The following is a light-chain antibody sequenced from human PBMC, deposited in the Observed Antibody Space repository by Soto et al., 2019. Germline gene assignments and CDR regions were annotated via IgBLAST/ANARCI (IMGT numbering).Light chain of an antibody. CDR1: QTISDY. CDR3: QQTFSAPSIT. V-gene: IGKV1-39*01. Sequence: DIQLTQSPSSLSASVGDRVTITCRAGQTISDYLNWYQQKPGTAPKLLIYAASTLQSGVPSRFSGSRSGTDFTLTISSLHPEDVATYYCQQTFSAPSITFGQGTQLEIK. CDR2: AAS. J-gene: IGKJ5*01.